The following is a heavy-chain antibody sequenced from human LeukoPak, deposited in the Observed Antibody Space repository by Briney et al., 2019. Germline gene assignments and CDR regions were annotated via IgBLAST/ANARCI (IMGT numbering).Heavy chain of an antibody. CDR3: AKDSEMATPIDI. V-gene: IGHV3-43*02. CDR2: ISGDGGST. D-gene: IGHD5-24*01. J-gene: IGHJ3*02. CDR1: GFTFDDYA. Sequence: GGSLRLSCAASGFTFDDYAMHCVRQAPGKGLEWVSLISGDGGSTYYADSVKGRFTISRDNSKNSLYLQMNSLRTEDTALYYCAKDSEMATPIDIWGQGTMVTVSS.